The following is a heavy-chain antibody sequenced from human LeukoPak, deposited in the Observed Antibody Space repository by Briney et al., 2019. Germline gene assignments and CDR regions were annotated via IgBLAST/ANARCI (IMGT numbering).Heavy chain of an antibody. J-gene: IGHJ4*02. Sequence: SETLSLTCTVSGGSISSSSYYWGWIRQPPGKGLEWIGSIYYSGSTYYNPSLKSRVTISVDTSKNQFSLKLSSVTAADTAVYYCARKDYDSSGYYYEGYYFDYWGQGTLVTVSS. CDR3: ARKDYDSSGYYYEGYYFDY. CDR2: IYYSGST. D-gene: IGHD3-22*01. V-gene: IGHV4-39*07. CDR1: GGSISSSSYY.